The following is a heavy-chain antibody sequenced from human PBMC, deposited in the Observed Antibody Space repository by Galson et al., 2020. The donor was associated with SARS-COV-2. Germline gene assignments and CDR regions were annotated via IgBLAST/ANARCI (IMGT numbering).Heavy chain of an antibody. CDR2: IWYDGSNK. CDR3: ARDLLNGENYFDD. CDR1: GFTFSSYG. D-gene: IGHD3-10*01. V-gene: IGHV3-33*01. J-gene: IGHJ4*02. Sequence: GESLKISCAASGFTFSSYGMHWVRQAPGKGLEWLAVIWYDGSNKYYADSVKGRFTISRDNSKNTLYLQMNSLRAEDTAVYYCARDLLNGENYFDDWGQGTLFTVSS.